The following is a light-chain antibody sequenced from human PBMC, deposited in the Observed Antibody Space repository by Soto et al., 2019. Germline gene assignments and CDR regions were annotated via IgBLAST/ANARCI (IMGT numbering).Light chain of an antibody. CDR1: QSVSIY. J-gene: IGKJ1*01. CDR2: AAS. Sequence: DIQMTQSPSSLSASVGDRVTITCRASQSVSIYLNWYQLKPGKPPRLLIYAASSLQSGVPSRFSARGSGTDFTLTISNLQPEDFATYSCQQSYNSPQTFGQGTKVDIK. CDR3: QQSYNSPQT. V-gene: IGKV1-39*01.